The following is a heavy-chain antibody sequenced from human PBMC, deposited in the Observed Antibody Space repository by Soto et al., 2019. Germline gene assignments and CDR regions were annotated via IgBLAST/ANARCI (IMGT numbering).Heavy chain of an antibody. J-gene: IGHJ6*02. Sequence: PGGSLRLSCAASGFTFSNALMSWVRQSPGKGLEWVGRIKSKTDGGTTDYAAPVKGRFTISRDDSKNTLYLQMNSLKTEDTAVYYCTTKNYYYGMDVWGQGTTVTVSS. CDR1: GFTFSNAL. CDR2: IKSKTDGGTT. V-gene: IGHV3-15*01. CDR3: TTKNYYYGMDV.